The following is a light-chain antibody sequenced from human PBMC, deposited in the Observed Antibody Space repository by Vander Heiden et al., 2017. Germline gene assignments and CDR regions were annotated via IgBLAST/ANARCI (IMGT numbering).Light chain of an antibody. V-gene: IGKV1-33*01. Sequence: DIQMTPSPSSLSASVEDRVTITCQASQDISNYLNWYQQKPGKAPKLLIYDASNLETGVPSRFSGSGSGTDFTFTISSLQPEDIATYYCQQYDNLPPFTFGPGTKVDIK. CDR1: QDISNY. CDR3: QQYDNLPPFT. J-gene: IGKJ3*01. CDR2: DAS.